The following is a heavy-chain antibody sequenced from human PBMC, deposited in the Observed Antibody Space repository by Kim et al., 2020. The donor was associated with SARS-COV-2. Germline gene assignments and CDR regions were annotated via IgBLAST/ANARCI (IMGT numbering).Heavy chain of an antibody. D-gene: IGHD2-2*01. V-gene: IGHV4-34*01. CDR1: GGSISGYY. Sequence: SETLSLTCAVYGGSISGYYWSWIRQPPGTGLEWIGEINHSGSTNYNPSLKSRVTISVDTSKNQYPLKLSPVTAADTAAYYCARGQDSTTSTGDWLDPWG. J-gene: IGHJ5*02. CDR2: INHSGST. CDR3: ARGQDSTTSTGDWLDP.